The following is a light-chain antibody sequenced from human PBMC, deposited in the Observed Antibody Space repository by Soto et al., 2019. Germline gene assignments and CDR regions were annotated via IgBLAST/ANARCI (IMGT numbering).Light chain of an antibody. CDR1: QDINSY. CDR2: DAS. Sequence: DIQMTQSPSSLSASVGDRVTITCQASQDINSYLNWFQQKPGKAPKVLIYDASNFKTGGPSRFSVSGSGTHYTFTISSLQPEDIATYYCQHYDSLRLTFGGGTKVEIK. CDR3: QHYDSLRLT. V-gene: IGKV1-33*01. J-gene: IGKJ4*01.